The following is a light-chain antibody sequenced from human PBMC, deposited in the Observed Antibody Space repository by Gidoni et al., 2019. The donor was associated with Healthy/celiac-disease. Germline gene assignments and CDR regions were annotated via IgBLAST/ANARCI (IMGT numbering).Light chain of an antibody. V-gene: IGLV1-40*01. CDR2: GNS. J-gene: IGLJ2*01. CDR1: SSNIGAGYD. CDR3: QSYDSSLSVHVV. Sequence: QSLLTQPPSVSGAPGQMVTISCTGSSSNIGAGYDVPWYQQRPGTAPKLLIYGNSNRPSGVPDRFPGSKSGTSASLAITGLQAEDEADYYCQSYDSSLSVHVVFGGGTKLTVL.